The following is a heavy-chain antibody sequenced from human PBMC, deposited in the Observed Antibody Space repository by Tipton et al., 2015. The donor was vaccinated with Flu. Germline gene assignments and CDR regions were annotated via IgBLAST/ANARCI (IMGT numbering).Heavy chain of an antibody. V-gene: IGHV4-61*02. Sequence: LRLSCTVSGGSISSGSYYWSWIRQPAGKGLEWIGRIYTSGSTNYNPSLKSRVTISVDTSKNQFSLKLSSVTAADTAVYYCARAPDSIVGATVFDYWGQGTLVTVSS. CDR1: GGSISSGSYY. CDR2: IYTSGST. J-gene: IGHJ4*02. CDR3: ARAPDSIVGATVFDY. D-gene: IGHD1-26*01.